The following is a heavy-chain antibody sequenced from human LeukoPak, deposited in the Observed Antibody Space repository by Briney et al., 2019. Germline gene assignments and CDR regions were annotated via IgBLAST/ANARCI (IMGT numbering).Heavy chain of an antibody. CDR1: GYTFTSYY. V-gene: IGHV1-46*01. J-gene: IGHJ4*02. CDR2: INPSGGST. D-gene: IGHD5-24*01. CDR3: AREGGGYNFVY. Sequence: ASVKVSCKASGYTFTSYYMHWVRQAPGQGLEWMGIINPSGGSTSYAQKFQGRVTMTRDMSTSTVYMELSSLRSEDTAVYYCAREGGGYNFVYWGQGTLVTVSS.